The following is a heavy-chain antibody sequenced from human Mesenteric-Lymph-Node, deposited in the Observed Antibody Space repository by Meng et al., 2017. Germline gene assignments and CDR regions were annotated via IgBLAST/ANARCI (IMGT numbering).Heavy chain of an antibody. CDR3: ARVGYCGGDCLRPASDYYYYYGMDV. V-gene: IGHV3-30*01. J-gene: IGHJ6*02. Sequence: GGSLRLSCAASGFTFSSYAMHWVRQAPGKGLEWVAVISYDGSNKYYADSVKGRFTISRDNSKNTLYLQMNSLRAEDTAVYYCARVGYCGGDCLRPASDYYYYYGMDVWGQGTTVTVSS. D-gene: IGHD2-21*02. CDR1: GFTFSSYA. CDR2: ISYDGSNK.